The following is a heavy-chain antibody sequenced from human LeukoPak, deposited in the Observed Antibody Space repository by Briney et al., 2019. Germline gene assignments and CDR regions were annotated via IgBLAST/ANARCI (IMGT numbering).Heavy chain of an antibody. CDR3: ARVEPYYDILTGYYDY. V-gene: IGHV1-2*02. D-gene: IGHD3-9*01. CDR2: INPNSGGT. J-gene: IGHJ4*02. CDR1: GYTFTGYY. Sequence: ASVKVSCKASGYTFTGYYMHWVRQAPGQGLEWMVWINPNSGGTNYAQKFQGRVTMTRDTSISTAYMELSRLRSDDTAVYYCARVEPYYDILTGYYDYWGQGTLVTVSS.